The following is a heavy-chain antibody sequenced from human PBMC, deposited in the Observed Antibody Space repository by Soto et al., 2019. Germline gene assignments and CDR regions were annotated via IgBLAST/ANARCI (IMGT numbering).Heavy chain of an antibody. D-gene: IGHD1-26*01. J-gene: IGHJ5*01. CDR1: GYSFARNW. V-gene: IGHV5-51*01. CDR2: IYPRDSDT. Sequence: GESLKISCKGSGYSFARNWIAWVRQMPGKGLEWMGIIYPRDSDTRYSPSFHGQVTITADKSINTAYLQWTSLKASDTAMYYCXRHLDRYRGSHYNGFDSWGQGTLVTVSS. CDR3: XRHLDRYRGSHYNGFDS.